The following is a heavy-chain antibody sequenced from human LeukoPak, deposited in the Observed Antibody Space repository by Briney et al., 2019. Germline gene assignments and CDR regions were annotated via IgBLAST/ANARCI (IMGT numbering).Heavy chain of an antibody. CDR1: GGSFSGYY. Sequence: SETLSLTCAVYGGSFSGYYWSWIRQPPGKGLEWIGEINHSGSTNYNPSLKSRVTISVDTSKNQFSLKLSSVTAADTAVYYCARGRPRGYSYGFPFDYWGQGTPVTASS. D-gene: IGHD5-18*01. CDR3: ARGRPRGYSYGFPFDY. V-gene: IGHV4-34*01. CDR2: INHSGST. J-gene: IGHJ4*02.